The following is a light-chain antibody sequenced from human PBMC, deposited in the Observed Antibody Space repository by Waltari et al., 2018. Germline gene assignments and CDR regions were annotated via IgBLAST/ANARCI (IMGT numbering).Light chain of an antibody. J-gene: IGKJ1*01. Sequence: DIQMTQSPPTLSASVGDRVTITCRASQSINSWLAWYQQKPGKAPNLLIYKASSLESRVPSRFSGSASGTEFTLTISSLQPDDFATYYCQQYNNYPWTFGQGTKVEI. CDR2: KAS. V-gene: IGKV1-5*03. CDR1: QSINSW. CDR3: QQYNNYPWT.